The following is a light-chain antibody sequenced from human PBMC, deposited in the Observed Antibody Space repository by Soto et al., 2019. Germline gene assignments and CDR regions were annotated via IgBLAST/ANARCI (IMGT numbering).Light chain of an antibody. CDR2: YDT. CDR3: QVWASSSGV. CDR1: NIGNRD. V-gene: IGLV3-21*04. Sequence: SYELTQSPSVSVAPGETASITCGGANIGNRDVHWYQKRTGQAPVAVIYYDTNRPSGVPDRFSGYTSGNTATLTITRVEAGDEADYYCQVWASSSGVFGGGTKLTVL. J-gene: IGLJ3*02.